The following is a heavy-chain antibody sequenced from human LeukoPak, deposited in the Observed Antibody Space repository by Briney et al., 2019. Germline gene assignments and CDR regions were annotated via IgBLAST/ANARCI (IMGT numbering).Heavy chain of an antibody. CDR3: TRARPTTYYYDSSGYASYCHTYYFDY. CDR1: GFTFGDYA. J-gene: IGHJ4*02. Sequence: TGGSLRLSCTASGFTFGDYAMSGVRQAPGKGLEGVGFIRRKAYGGTTEYAASVKGRFTISRDDSKSIAYLQMTTMKTEETAVYYCTRARPTTYYYDSSGYASYCHTYYFDYWGQGTLVTVSS. CDR2: IRRKAYGGTT. D-gene: IGHD3-22*01. V-gene: IGHV3-49*04.